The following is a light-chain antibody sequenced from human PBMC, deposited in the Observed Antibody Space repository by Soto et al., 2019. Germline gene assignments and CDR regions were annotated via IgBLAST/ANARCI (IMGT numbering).Light chain of an antibody. CDR2: AAS. Sequence: DVQIPQSPSSLSASVGDSFTITCGASQSISSYFAWYQQQPGKAPKLLISAASSLQSGVPSRFSGSGSGTDFTLTISRLQPEDFAPYYCQQSYSHPLTFGQGTTGDI. CDR1: QSISSY. J-gene: IGKJ1*01. V-gene: IGKV1-39*01. CDR3: QQSYSHPLT.